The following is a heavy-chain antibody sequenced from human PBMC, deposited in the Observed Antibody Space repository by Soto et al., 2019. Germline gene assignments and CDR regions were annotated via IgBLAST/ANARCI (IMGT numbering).Heavy chain of an antibody. J-gene: IGHJ6*02. CDR3: ARDTAIGDYYYYGMDV. CDR2: IYYSGST. CDR1: GGSISSGDYY. V-gene: IGHV4-30-4*01. Sequence: QVQLQESGPGLVKPSQTLSLTCTVSGGSISSGDYYWSWIRQPPGKGLEWIGYIYYSGSTYYNPSLKSRVTISVDTSKNQFSLKLSSVTAADTAVYYCARDTAIGDYYYYGMDVWGQGTTVTVSS. D-gene: IGHD5-18*01.